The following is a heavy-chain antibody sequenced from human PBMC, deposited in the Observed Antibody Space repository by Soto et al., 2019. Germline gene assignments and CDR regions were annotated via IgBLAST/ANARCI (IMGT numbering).Heavy chain of an antibody. CDR1: GFTVSSKY. J-gene: IGHJ6*04. CDR3: ARDDVLCDGGRCYGVPLDV. CDR2: IQSGGPT. D-gene: IGHD2-15*01. Sequence: EVHLVESGGGLVQPGGSLRLSCAASGFTVSSKYISWVRQAPGKGLEWVSLIQSGGPTYYADSVKGRFTISRDTSENTLHLQMDSLRAEDTAVYYCARDDVLCDGGRCYGVPLDVWGKGTTDTVSS. V-gene: IGHV3-66*01.